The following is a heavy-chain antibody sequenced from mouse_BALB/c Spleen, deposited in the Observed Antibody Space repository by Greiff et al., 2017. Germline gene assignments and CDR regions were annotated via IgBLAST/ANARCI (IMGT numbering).Heavy chain of an antibody. V-gene: IGHV1-66*01. CDR1: GYSFTSYY. CDR3: ATVYYDYDGDDAMDY. Sequence: VQLQQSGPELVKPGASVKISCKASGYSFTSYYIHWVKQRPGQGLEWIGWIFPGSGNTKYNEKFKGKATLTADTSSSTAYMQLSSLTSEDSAVYFCATVYYDYDGDDAMDYWGQGTSVTVSS. D-gene: IGHD2-4*01. J-gene: IGHJ4*01. CDR2: IFPGSGNT.